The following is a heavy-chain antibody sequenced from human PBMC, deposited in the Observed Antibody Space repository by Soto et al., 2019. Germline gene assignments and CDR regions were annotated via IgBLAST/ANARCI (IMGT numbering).Heavy chain of an antibody. D-gene: IGHD5-12*01. CDR3: ATQGYSGYDPNLAF. CDR2: INSDGSST. Sequence: GGSLRLSCAASGFTFSSYWMHWVRQAPGKGLVWVSRINSDGSSTSYADSVKGRFTISRDNAKNTLYLQMNSLRAEDTAVYYCATQGYSGYDPNLAFWGQGTLVTVSS. V-gene: IGHV3-74*01. CDR1: GFTFSSYW. J-gene: IGHJ4*02.